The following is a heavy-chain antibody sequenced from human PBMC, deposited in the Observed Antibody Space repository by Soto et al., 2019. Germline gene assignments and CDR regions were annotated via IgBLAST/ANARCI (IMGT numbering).Heavy chain of an antibody. V-gene: IGHV1-8*01. CDR2: MNPNSGNT. J-gene: IGHJ4*02. Sequence: QVQLVQSGAEVKKPGASVKVSCKASGYTFTSYDINWVRQATGQGLEWMGWMNPNSGNTGYAKKFQDRVTMTGNTSISTAYRELSSLRSEDTAVYYCARGLGDTAMVPFDYLGQGTLVTVSS. CDR1: GYTFTSYD. CDR3: ARGLGDTAMVPFDY. D-gene: IGHD5-18*01.